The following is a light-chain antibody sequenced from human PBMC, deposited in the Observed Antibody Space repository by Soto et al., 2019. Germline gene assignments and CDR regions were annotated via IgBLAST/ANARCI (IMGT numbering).Light chain of an antibody. J-gene: IGKJ1*01. V-gene: IGKV3-20*01. CDR1: QSCSSY. Sequence: IELTQSPGTLSLSPGERATLSCRASQSCSSYLACYQQKPGQAPRLLMYGASSRANGTPDRFSGSGSGTDFTLTISRLETEDFAVYYCQQYGSSGTFGQGTKVDIK. CDR2: GAS. CDR3: QQYGSSGT.